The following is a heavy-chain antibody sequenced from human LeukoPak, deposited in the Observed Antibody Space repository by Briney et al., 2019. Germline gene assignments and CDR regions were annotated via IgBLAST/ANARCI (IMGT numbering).Heavy chain of an antibody. Sequence: SETLSLTCTVSGGSISSFYWSWIRQPPGKGLEWIGYIYYSGSTNYNPSLKSRVTISVDTSKNQFSLKLSSVTAADTAVYYCARYTRGRNGMDVWGQGTTLTVSS. CDR2: IYYSGST. V-gene: IGHV4-59*08. J-gene: IGHJ6*02. D-gene: IGHD1-26*01. CDR3: ARYTRGRNGMDV. CDR1: GGSISSFY.